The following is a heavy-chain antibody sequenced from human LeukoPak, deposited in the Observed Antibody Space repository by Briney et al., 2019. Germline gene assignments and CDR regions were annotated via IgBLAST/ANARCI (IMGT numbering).Heavy chain of an antibody. D-gene: IGHD1-26*01. J-gene: IGHJ1*01. V-gene: IGHV3-23*01. Sequence: YPGGSLRLSCAASGFTFSSYGMSWVRQAPGKGLEWVSAISGSGGSTYYADSVKGRFTISRDNSKNTLYLQMNSLRAEDTAVYYCAKTIEWELLGYFQHWGQGTLVTVSS. CDR2: ISGSGGST. CDR1: GFTFSSYG. CDR3: AKTIEWELLGYFQH.